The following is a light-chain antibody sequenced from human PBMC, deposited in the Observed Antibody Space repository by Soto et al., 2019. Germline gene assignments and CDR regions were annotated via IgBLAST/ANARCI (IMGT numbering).Light chain of an antibody. Sequence: QSVLTQPPSVSGALGQRVTISCTGRSSNIGAGYDVHWYQQLPGTAPKLLIYGNSNRPSGVPDRFSGSKSVTSASLAITGLQAEDEADYYCQSDDSSLSGVVFGGRTKRTVL. CDR3: QSDDSSLSGVV. V-gene: IGLV1-40*01. J-gene: IGLJ2*01. CDR2: GNS. CDR1: SSNIGAGYD.